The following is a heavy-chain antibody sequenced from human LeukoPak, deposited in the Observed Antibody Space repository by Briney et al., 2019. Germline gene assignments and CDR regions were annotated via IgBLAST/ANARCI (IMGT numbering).Heavy chain of an antibody. Sequence: GGSLRLSCAASGFTVSSNYMSWVRQAPGKGLEWVSVIYSGGSTYYADSVKGRFTISRDNSKNTLYLQVNSLRAEDTAVYYCARTDSSGYFGYWGQGTLVTVSS. J-gene: IGHJ4*02. CDR2: IYSGGST. CDR3: ARTDSSGYFGY. D-gene: IGHD3-22*01. V-gene: IGHV3-53*01. CDR1: GFTVSSNY.